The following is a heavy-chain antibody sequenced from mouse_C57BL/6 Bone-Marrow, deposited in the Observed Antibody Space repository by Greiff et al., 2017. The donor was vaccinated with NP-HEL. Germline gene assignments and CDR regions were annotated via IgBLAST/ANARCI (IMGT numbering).Heavy chain of an antibody. J-gene: IGHJ2*01. V-gene: IGHV1-82*01. CDR3: ARPFYGSSYGFDY. D-gene: IGHD1-1*01. Sequence: VQLQQSGPELVKPGASVKISCKASGYAFSSSWMNWVKQRPGKGLEWIGRIYPGDGDTNYNGKFKGKATLTADKSSSTAYMQLSSLTSEDSAVYFCARPFYGSSYGFDYWGQGTTLTVSS. CDR1: GYAFSSSW. CDR2: IYPGDGDT.